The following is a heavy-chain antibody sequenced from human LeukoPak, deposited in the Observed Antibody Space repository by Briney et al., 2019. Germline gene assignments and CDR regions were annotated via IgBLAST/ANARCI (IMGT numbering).Heavy chain of an antibody. CDR1: GYTFTSYY. V-gene: IGHV1-46*01. CDR2: INPSGGST. Sequence: ASVKVSCKASGYTFTSYYMHWVRQAPGQGLEWMGIINPSGGSTSYAQKFQGRVTMTRDTSTNTVYMELSSLRSEDTAVYYCARDIVVVPAAPGGVDYWGQGTLVTVSS. D-gene: IGHD2-2*01. J-gene: IGHJ4*02. CDR3: ARDIVVVPAAPGGVDY.